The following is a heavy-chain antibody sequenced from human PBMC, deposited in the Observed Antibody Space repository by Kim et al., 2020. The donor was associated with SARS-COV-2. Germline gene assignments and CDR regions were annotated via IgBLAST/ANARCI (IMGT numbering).Heavy chain of an antibody. Sequence: SETLSLTCTVSGGSISSYYWSWIRQPPGKGLEWIGYIYYSGSTNYNPSLKSRVTISVDTSKNQFSLKLSSVTAADTAVYYWARDSSYGLYYFDYWGQGTLVTVSS. CDR2: IYYSGST. J-gene: IGHJ4*02. D-gene: IGHD5-18*01. CDR3: ARDSSYGLYYFDY. CDR1: GGSISSYY. V-gene: IGHV4-59*01.